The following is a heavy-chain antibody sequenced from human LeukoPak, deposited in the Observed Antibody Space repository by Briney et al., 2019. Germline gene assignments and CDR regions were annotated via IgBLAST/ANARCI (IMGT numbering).Heavy chain of an antibody. D-gene: IGHD7-27*01. J-gene: IGHJ4*02. CDR3: VRALMGTSDH. CDR2: MNSDGSTT. Sequence: GGSLRLSCAASGFTFSRDWMHWVRQGPGKGLVWVSRMNSDGSTTNYADSVKGRFTISRDNAKNTLYLQMNSLRAEDTAVYYCVRALMGTSDHWGQGSLVTVS. V-gene: IGHV3-74*01. CDR1: GFTFSRDW.